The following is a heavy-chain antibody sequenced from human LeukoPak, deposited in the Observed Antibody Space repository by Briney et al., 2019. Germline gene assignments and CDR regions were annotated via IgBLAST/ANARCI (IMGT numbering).Heavy chain of an antibody. D-gene: IGHD3-22*01. CDR1: GYTFTSYY. J-gene: IGHJ6*01. CDR2: INPSGGST. Sequence: ASVKVSCKASGYTFTSYYMHWVRQAPGQGLEWMGIINPSGGSTSCAQKFQGRVTMTRDTSTSTVYMELSSLRYEDTAVYYCARERYYDSSGYYYEPYYYYGMDVWGQGTTVTVSS. V-gene: IGHV1-46*01. CDR3: ARERYYDSSGYYYEPYYYYGMDV.